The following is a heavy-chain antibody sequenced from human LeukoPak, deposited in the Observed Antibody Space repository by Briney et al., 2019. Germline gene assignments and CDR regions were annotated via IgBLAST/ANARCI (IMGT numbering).Heavy chain of an antibody. J-gene: IGHJ4*02. Sequence: SETLSLTCAVSGGSISSGGYSWSWIRQPPGKGLEWIGYIYHSGSTYYNPSLKSRVTISVDRSKNQFSLKLSSVTAADTAVYYCARGGGYSGYDTETFDYWGQGILVTVSS. CDR1: GGSISSGGYS. D-gene: IGHD5-12*01. V-gene: IGHV4-30-2*01. CDR3: ARGGGYSGYDTETFDY. CDR2: IYHSGST.